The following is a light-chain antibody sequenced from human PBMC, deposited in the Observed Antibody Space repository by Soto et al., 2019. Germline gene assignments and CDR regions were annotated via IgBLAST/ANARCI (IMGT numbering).Light chain of an antibody. Sequence: EIVMTQSPVTLSLSPGDTATLSCRASQTITSNLAWYQQKPGQPPRLLIYDASTRATGLPAIFSGSGSGTEFTLTISNLQSEDFAVYYCQQYSTWVTFGGVTQLEIE. V-gene: IGKV3-15*01. CDR3: QQYSTWVT. CDR1: QTITSN. CDR2: DAS. J-gene: IGKJ4*01.